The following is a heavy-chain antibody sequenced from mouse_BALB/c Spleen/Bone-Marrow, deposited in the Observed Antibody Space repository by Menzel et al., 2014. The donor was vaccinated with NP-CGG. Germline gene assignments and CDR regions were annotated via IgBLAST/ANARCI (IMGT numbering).Heavy chain of an antibody. V-gene: IGHV1-5*01. CDR2: IYPGNSDT. J-gene: IGHJ3*01. CDR3: TFLVKEDFAY. CDR1: GYSFTSYW. D-gene: IGHD2-10*02. Sequence: AQLKQSGTVLARPGASVKMSCKASGYSFTSYWMHWVKQRPGQGLEWIGAIYPGNSDTTYNQKFKGKAKLTAVTSASTAYMELSSLTNEDSAVYYCTFLVKEDFAYWGQGTLVTVSA.